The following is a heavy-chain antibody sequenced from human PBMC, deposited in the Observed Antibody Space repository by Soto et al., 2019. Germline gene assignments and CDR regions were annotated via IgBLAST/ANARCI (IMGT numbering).Heavy chain of an antibody. Sequence: QVQLVQSGAEMKKPGASVKVSCKASGYTFTSYDINWVRQATGQGLEWMGWMNPNSGNTGYAQKFQGRVTMTRNTSRSTAYMELSSLRSEDTAVYYCARWPDGYYYYGMDVWGQGTTVTVSS. CDR1: GYTFTSYD. J-gene: IGHJ6*02. CDR3: ARWPDGYYYYGMDV. V-gene: IGHV1-8*01. CDR2: MNPNSGNT.